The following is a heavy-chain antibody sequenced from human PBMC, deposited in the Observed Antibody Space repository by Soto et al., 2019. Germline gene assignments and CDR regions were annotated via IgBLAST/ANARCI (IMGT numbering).Heavy chain of an antibody. CDR3: ARAYCSRDTCSQYNWFDP. Sequence: SETLSLTLTFSCDSISNYYWSWIRQPPGKRLEWIGYIHYSVSTNYSPSLKSRVTISVDTSKNQFSLKLSSVTAADTAVYYCARAYCSRDTCSQYNWFDPWGQGTLVTVSS. J-gene: IGHJ5*02. V-gene: IGHV4-59*01. CDR2: IHYSVST. CDR1: CDSISNYY. D-gene: IGHD2-15*01.